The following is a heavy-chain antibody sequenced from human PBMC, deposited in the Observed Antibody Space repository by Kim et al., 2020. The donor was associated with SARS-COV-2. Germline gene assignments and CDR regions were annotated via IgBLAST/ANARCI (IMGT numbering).Heavy chain of an antibody. CDR3: AKVVWTGGPACAWDCYLYE. V-gene: IGHV3-30*18. CDR1: GFTFSTYA. D-gene: IGHD2-2*01. J-gene: IGHJ4*02. Sequence: GGSLRLSCAASGFTFSTYAMHWVRQAPGKGPELFSVISIAFPHIYYAYSVKGRFTISRDNSKTTLFLQMASLRPEDTAVYYCAKVVWTGGPACAWDCYLYEWGQGTPVTGAS. CDR2: ISIAFPHI.